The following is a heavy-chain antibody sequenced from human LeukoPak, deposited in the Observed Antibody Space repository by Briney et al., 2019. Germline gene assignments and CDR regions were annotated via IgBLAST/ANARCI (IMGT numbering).Heavy chain of an antibody. CDR2: IYTSGST. CDR3: ARAPRIAAAGTVYYYYMDV. D-gene: IGHD6-13*01. CDR1: GGSISSGSYY. Sequence: PSQTLSLTCTVSGGSISSGSYYWSWIRQPAGKGLEWIGRIYTSGSTNYNPSLKSRVTISVDTSKNQFSLKLSSVTAADTAVYYCARAPRIAAAGTVYYYYMDVWGKGTTVTVSS. J-gene: IGHJ6*03. V-gene: IGHV4-61*02.